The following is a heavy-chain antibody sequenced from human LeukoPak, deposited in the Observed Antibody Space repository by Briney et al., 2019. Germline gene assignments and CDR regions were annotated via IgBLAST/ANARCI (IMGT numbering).Heavy chain of an antibody. V-gene: IGHV3-9*01. CDR1: GFTFDDYA. Sequence: GRSLRLSCAASGFTFDDYAMHWVWQAPGKGLEWVSGISWNSGSIGYADSVKGRFTISRDNAKNSLYLQMNSLRAEDTALYYCAKDRTGMMSFDYWGQGTLVTVSS. D-gene: IGHD1-1*01. CDR3: AKDRTGMMSFDY. CDR2: ISWNSGSI. J-gene: IGHJ4*02.